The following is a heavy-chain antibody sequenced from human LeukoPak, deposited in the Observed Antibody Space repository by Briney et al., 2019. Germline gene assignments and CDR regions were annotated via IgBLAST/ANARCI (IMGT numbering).Heavy chain of an antibody. D-gene: IGHD3-16*01. CDR1: GFTFSDYW. V-gene: IGHV3-7*01. CDR3: ARGGVDAGYFDY. Sequence: GGSLRLSCAASGFTFSDYWMSWVRQAPGKGLEWVANIKQDGSEKFYVDSVKGRFTIYRDNAKNSLYLQMSSLRAEDTAVYYCARGGVDAGYFDYWSQGTLVTVSS. CDR2: IKQDGSEK. J-gene: IGHJ4*02.